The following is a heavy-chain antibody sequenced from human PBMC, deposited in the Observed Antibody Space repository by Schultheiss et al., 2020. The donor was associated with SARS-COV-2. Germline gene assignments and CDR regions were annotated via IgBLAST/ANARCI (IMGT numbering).Heavy chain of an antibody. J-gene: IGHJ6*02. V-gene: IGHV4-38-2*01. CDR2: IYHSGST. CDR1: GYSISSGYY. D-gene: IGHD6-13*01. Sequence: SETLSLTCAVSGYSISSGYYWGWIRQPPGKGLEWIGYIYHSGSTYYNPSLKSRVTISVDTSKNQFSLKLSSVTAADTAVYYCARQPLSYSSSWFYGMDVWGQGTTVTVSS. CDR3: ARQPLSYSSSWFYGMDV.